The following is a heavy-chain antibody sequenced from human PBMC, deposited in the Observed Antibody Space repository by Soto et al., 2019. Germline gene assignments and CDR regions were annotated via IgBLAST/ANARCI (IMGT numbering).Heavy chain of an antibody. V-gene: IGHV4-34*01. CDR1: GGSLSGCY. Sequence: SETLSLTCAVYGGSLSGCYWSWISQPPGKGLEWIGEINHSGSTNYNPSLKSRVTISVDTSKNQFSLKLSSVTAADTAVYYCARGRPYYDFWSGYYKDKGGRYHYYMDVWGKGTTVTVSS. CDR2: INHSGST. CDR3: ARGRPYYDFWSGYYKDKGGRYHYYMDV. J-gene: IGHJ6*03. D-gene: IGHD3-3*01.